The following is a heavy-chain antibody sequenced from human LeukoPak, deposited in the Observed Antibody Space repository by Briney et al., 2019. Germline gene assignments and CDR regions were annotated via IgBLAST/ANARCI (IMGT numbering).Heavy chain of an antibody. CDR1: GFTFSSYA. D-gene: IGHD4-17*01. CDR3: AEGFPYGDLDC. Sequence: GGSLRLSCAASGFTFSSYAMTWVRQAPGKGLEWVSAISGSGGITNYADSVKGRFTISRDNSKNTLYLQMNSLRAEDTAIYYCAEGFPYGDLDCWGQGTLVTVSS. V-gene: IGHV3-23*01. J-gene: IGHJ4*02. CDR2: ISGSGGIT.